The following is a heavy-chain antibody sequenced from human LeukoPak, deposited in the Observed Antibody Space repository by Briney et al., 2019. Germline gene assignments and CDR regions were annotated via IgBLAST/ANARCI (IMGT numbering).Heavy chain of an antibody. CDR1: GFTFDDYA. Sequence: GRSLRLSCAASGFTFDDYAMHWVRQAPGKGLEWVSSLSWNSGSIGYADSVKGRFTISRDNAKNSLYLQMNSLRAEDTALYYCAKYTYYDILTGYHYFDYWGQGTLVTVSS. V-gene: IGHV3-9*01. CDR2: LSWNSGSI. J-gene: IGHJ4*02. CDR3: AKYTYYDILTGYHYFDY. D-gene: IGHD3-9*01.